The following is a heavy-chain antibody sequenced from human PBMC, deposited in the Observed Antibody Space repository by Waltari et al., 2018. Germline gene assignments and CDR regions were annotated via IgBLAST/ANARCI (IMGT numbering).Heavy chain of an antibody. CDR2: IDGGSGST. CDR1: GGSISGYY. J-gene: IGHJ4*02. V-gene: IGHV4-59*12. CDR3: AREYCTGSGCYYFDY. Sequence: QVQLQESGPGLVKPSETLSLTCAVSGGSISGYYWSWIRQPPGKGLEWIGYIDGGSGSTEYNPSLKSRVTISRDTSKNQFSLKLSSVTAADTAVYYCAREYCTGSGCYYFDYWGQGVLVTVSS. D-gene: IGHD2-8*02.